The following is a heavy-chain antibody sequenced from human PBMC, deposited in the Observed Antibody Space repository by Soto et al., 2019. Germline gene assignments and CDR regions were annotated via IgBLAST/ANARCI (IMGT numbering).Heavy chain of an antibody. D-gene: IGHD3-16*02. Sequence: GGSLRLSCAASGFTFSSYWMSWVRQAPGKGLEWVANIKQDGSEKYYVDSVKGRFTISRDNAKNSLYLQMNSLRAEDTAVYYCASAPVPSGYDYIWGSYRSNGYWGQGTLVTVSS. CDR3: ASAPVPSGYDYIWGSYRSNGY. V-gene: IGHV3-7*01. J-gene: IGHJ4*02. CDR1: GFTFSSYW. CDR2: IKQDGSEK.